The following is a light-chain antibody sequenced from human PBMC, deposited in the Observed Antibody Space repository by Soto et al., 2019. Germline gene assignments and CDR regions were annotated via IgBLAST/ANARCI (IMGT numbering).Light chain of an antibody. J-gene: IGLJ1*01. CDR2: YNN. CDR3: AAWDDTLKRYV. Sequence: HSVLSQPPSSSETPGETVSISCSGSNSNIASNTVNWYQHLPGTAPKLLIYYNNQRPSGVPDRFSGSKSGTSASLAISGLQSEDESDYYCAAWDDTLKRYVFGTGTKVTVL. V-gene: IGLV1-44*01. CDR1: NSNIASNT.